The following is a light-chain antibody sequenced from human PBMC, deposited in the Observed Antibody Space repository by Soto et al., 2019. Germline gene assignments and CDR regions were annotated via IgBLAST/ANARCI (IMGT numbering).Light chain of an antibody. CDR2: DAS. Sequence: ETVLTQSPATLSLSPGERATLSCRASQSVSRFLAWYQQKPGQAPRLLIYDASNRATGIPARFSGSGSVTDFTLTISSLEPEDFAVYYCQQRGNWPPITFGQGTRLDIK. CDR1: QSVSRF. J-gene: IGKJ5*01. V-gene: IGKV3-11*01. CDR3: QQRGNWPPIT.